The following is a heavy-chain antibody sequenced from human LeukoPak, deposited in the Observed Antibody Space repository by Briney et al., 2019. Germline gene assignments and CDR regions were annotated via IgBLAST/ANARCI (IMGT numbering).Heavy chain of an antibody. V-gene: IGHV4-30-2*01. D-gene: IGHD6-13*01. Sequence: SETLSLTCTVSGGSISSGGYYWSWIRQPPGKGLEWIGYIYHSGSTYYNPSLKSRVTISVDRSKNQFSLKLSSVTAADTAVYYCARGGGDSSSSQDFDYWGQGTLVTVSS. CDR1: GGSISSGGYY. J-gene: IGHJ4*02. CDR3: ARGGGDSSSSQDFDY. CDR2: IYHSGST.